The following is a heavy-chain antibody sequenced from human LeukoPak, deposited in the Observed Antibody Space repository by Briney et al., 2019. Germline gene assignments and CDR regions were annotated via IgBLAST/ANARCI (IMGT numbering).Heavy chain of an antibody. V-gene: IGHV1-18*01. CDR3: ARDRGSGYYYGYFQH. CDR2: ISAYNGDT. D-gene: IGHD3-22*01. CDR1: GYTFATYG. Sequence: ASVKVSCKASGYTFATYGISWVRQAPGQGLEWMGWISAYNGDTNYAQKFQGRVTITADESTSTAYMELSSLRSEDTAVYYCARDRGSGYYYGYFQHWGQGTLVTVSS. J-gene: IGHJ1*01.